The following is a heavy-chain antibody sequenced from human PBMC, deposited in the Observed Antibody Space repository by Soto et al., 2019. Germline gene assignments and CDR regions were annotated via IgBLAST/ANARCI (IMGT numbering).Heavy chain of an antibody. CDR1: GFTVSSNY. V-gene: IGHV3-66*01. CDR3: ARDRTNYDILTGSGLDYYYYMDV. Sequence: GGSLRLSCAASGFTVSSNYMSWVRQAPGKGLEWVSVIYSGGSTYYADSVKGRFTISRDNSKNTLYLQMNSLRAEDTAVYYCARDRTNYDILTGSGLDYYYYMDVWGKGTTVTVSS. D-gene: IGHD3-9*01. J-gene: IGHJ6*03. CDR2: IYSGGST.